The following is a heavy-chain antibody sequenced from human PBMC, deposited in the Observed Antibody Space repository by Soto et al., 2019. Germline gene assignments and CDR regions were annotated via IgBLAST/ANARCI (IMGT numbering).Heavy chain of an antibody. J-gene: IGHJ4*02. Sequence: GGSLRLSCAASGFNFITYVMSWVRQAPGKGLEWVAVISYDGSNKYYADSVKGRFTISRDNSKNTLYLQMNSLRAENTAVYYCAKGDDILTIDYWGQGTLVTVSS. V-gene: IGHV3-30*18. CDR2: ISYDGSNK. D-gene: IGHD3-9*01. CDR1: GFNFITYV. CDR3: AKGDDILTIDY.